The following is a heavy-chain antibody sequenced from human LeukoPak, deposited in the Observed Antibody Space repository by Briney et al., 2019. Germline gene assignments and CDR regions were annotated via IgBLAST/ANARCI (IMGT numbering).Heavy chain of an antibody. Sequence: SETLSLTCTVSGGSISSYYWSWIRQPPGKGLEWIGYIYYSGSTNYNPSLKSRVTISVDTSKNQFSLKLSSVTAADPAGYYCPSLVAGIAATGHFDSWGQGTRVTVSS. V-gene: IGHV4-59*08. J-gene: IGHJ4*02. CDR1: GGSISSYY. CDR2: IYYSGST. CDR3: PSLVAGIAATGHFDS. D-gene: IGHD6-13*01.